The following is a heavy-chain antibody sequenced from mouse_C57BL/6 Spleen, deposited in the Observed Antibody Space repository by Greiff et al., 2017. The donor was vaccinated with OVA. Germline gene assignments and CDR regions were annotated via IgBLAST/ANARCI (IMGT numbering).Heavy chain of an antibody. D-gene: IGHD2-1*01. CDR1: GYTFTSYW. CDR2: IYPGSGST. V-gene: IGHV1-55*01. Sequence: QVQLQQPGAELVKPGASVKMSCKASGYTFTSYWITWVKQRPGQGLEWIGDIYPGSGSTNYNEKFKSKATLTVDTSSSTAYMPLSSLTSEDAAVYYCGRVYYYHEGFDDWGTGTTVTVSS. CDR3: GRVYYYHEGFDD. J-gene: IGHJ1*03.